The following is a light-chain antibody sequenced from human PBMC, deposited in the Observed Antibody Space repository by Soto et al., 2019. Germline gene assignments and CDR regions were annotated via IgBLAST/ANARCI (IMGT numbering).Light chain of an antibody. CDR3: MQGTHWPT. Sequence: VVMTQSPLSLPVTLGQPASISCRSSQSLLHSNGDTYLSWFHQRPGQSPRRLIYEVSNRDSGVPDRFSGSGSGTDFTLKISRVEAEDVGIYYCMQGTHWPTFGQGTRVEIK. CDR1: QSLLHSNGDTY. CDR2: EVS. V-gene: IGKV2-30*02. J-gene: IGKJ1*01.